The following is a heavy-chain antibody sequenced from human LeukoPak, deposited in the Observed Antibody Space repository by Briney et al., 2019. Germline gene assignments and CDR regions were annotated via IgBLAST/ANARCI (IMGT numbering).Heavy chain of an antibody. CDR1: GFTFSNYW. CDR3: ASGRQLGY. V-gene: IGHV3-7*01. J-gene: IGHJ4*02. D-gene: IGHD6-13*01. Sequence: GGSLRLSCAASGFTFSNYWMSWVRQAPGKGLEWVANIKEDGSEKYYVDSVKGRFTISRDNARNSLYLQMNSLRAEDTAVYYCASGRQLGYWGQGTLVAVSS. CDR2: IKEDGSEK.